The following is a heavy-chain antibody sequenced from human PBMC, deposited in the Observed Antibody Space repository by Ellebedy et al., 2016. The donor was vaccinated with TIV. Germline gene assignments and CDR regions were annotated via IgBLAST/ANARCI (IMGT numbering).Heavy chain of an antibody. CDR2: INYSGDT. V-gene: IGHV4-59*01. CDR1: GGSINGYY. D-gene: IGHD3-16*01. CDR3: ARGPAETLRGTWFDP. J-gene: IGHJ5*02. Sequence: SETLSLXXTVSGGSINGYYWSWIRQPPGKGLEYIAYINYSGDTNYNPSLKSRVTISVDTSKNQLSLKVPYVTAADTAIYYCARGPAETLRGTWFDPWGQGTLVTVSS.